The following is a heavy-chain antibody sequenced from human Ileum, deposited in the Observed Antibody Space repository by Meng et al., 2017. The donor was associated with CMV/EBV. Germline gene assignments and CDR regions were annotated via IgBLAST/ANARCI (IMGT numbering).Heavy chain of an antibody. V-gene: IGHV1-2*02. J-gene: IGHJ3*02. Sequence: ASLKVSCKASGYTFTGYYIHWVRQAPGQGLEWMGWIDPKSGGTNYAQKFQGRVTMTRDTSISTAYMELSSLRSDDTAVYYCVRGGGKGALDIWGQGAMVTVSS. CDR2: IDPKSGGT. CDR3: VRGGGKGALDI. D-gene: IGHD3-16*01. CDR1: GYTFTGYY.